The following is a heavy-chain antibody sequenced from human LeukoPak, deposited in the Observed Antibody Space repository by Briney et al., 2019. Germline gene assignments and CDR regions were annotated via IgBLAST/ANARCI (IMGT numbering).Heavy chain of an antibody. D-gene: IGHD5-24*01. CDR2: ISSSSSTI. CDR3: VRDGDDFNFDY. CDR1: GFTFSSYS. V-gene: IGHV3-48*04. Sequence: PGGSLRLSCAASGFTFSSYSIDWVCQAPGKGLEWLSYISSSSSTIYYADSVKGRFTISRDNAKNSVYLQMNSLRAEDTAVYFCVRDGDDFNFDYWGQGSLVTVSS. J-gene: IGHJ4*02.